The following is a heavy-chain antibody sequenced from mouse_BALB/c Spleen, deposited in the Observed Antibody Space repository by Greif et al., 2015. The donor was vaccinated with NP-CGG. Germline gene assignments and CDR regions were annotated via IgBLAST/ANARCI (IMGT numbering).Heavy chain of an antibody. CDR1: GYTFTDYN. J-gene: IGHJ4*01. D-gene: IGHD4-1*01. CDR3: ARRTGTEAMDY. V-gene: IGHV1-84*02. CDR2: IYPGSGNT. Sequence: VQLQQSGPELVKPGASVKISCKASGYTFTDYNINWVKQKPGQGPEWIGWIYPGSGNTKYNEKFKGKATLTVDTSSSTAYMQLSSLTSEDTAVYFCARRTGTEAMDYWGQGTSVTVSS.